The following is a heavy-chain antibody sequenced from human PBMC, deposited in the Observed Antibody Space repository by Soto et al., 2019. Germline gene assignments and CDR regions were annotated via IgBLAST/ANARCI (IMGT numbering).Heavy chain of an antibody. Sequence: QVQLVQSGAEVKKPGASVKVSCKASGYTFTTYYMHWVRQAPGQGLEWMGIINPSGDNTNYAQKFQGRVTMTRDTSTSTVHMELSSLRSEDTAVYYCASLAAAGPYYYYGMDVWGQGTTVTVSS. J-gene: IGHJ6*02. CDR3: ASLAAAGPYYYYGMDV. V-gene: IGHV1-46*01. CDR2: INPSGDNT. CDR1: GYTFTTYY. D-gene: IGHD6-13*01.